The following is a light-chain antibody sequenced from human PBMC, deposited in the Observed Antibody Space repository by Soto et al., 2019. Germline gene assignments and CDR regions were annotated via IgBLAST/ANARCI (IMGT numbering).Light chain of an antibody. CDR1: QNINKR. J-gene: IGKJ1*01. CDR3: QQYYTYPWT. V-gene: IGKV1-5*01. Sequence: DIQMTQSPFTLSASVGDRVTITCRASQNINKRLAWHQQKPGKAPKVLIYDASNLESGVPSRFSGSGSGTEFILTISSLQPDDFATYYCQQYYTYPWTFGQGTKVDIK. CDR2: DAS.